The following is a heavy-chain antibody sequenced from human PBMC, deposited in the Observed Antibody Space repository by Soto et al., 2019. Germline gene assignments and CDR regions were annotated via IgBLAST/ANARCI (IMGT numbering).Heavy chain of an antibody. D-gene: IGHD2-2*01. V-gene: IGHV4-30-2*01. J-gene: IGHJ4*02. CDR3: ARVPDY. Sequence: LQESGSGLVKPSQTLSLTCAVSGGSISSGGYSWSWIRQPPGKGLEGIGYIYHSGSTNYKPSLKRRATISTDRSTNPFSLKLRSVPAADTAAYYCARVPDYWGQGILVTVSS. CDR2: IYHSGST. CDR1: GGSISSGGYS.